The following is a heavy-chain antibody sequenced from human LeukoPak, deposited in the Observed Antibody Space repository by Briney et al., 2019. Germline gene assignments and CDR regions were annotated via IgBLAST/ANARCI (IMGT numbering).Heavy chain of an antibody. CDR1: GGSFSGYY. CDR2: INHSGST. J-gene: IGHJ4*02. CDR3: ARDSGFWLY. V-gene: IGHV4-34*01. D-gene: IGHD3-22*01. Sequence: SETLSLTCAVYGGSFSGYYWSWIRQPPGKGLEWIGEINHSGSTNYNPSLKSRVTISVDTSKNQFSLKLNSVTAADTAVYFCARDSGFWLYWGQGTLVSVSS.